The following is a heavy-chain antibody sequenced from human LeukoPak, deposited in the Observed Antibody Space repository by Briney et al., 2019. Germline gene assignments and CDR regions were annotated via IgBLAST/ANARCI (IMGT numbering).Heavy chain of an antibody. D-gene: IGHD1-1*01. J-gene: IGHJ4*02. CDR3: ARDKLEGEIDY. V-gene: IGHV4-39*02. CDR1: GGSISSSIYY. Sequence: SETLSLTCTVSGGSISSSIYYWGWIRQPPGKGLEWIGNMYYSGSTYYNPSLKSRVTISLDTSKNQFSLKLTSVTAADTAVYYCARDKLEGEIDYWGQGTLVTVSS. CDR2: MYYSGST.